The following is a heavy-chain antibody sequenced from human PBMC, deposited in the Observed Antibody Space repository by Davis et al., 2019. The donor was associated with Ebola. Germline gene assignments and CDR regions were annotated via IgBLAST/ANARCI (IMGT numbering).Heavy chain of an antibody. J-gene: IGHJ4*02. CDR2: IYSGGST. CDR3: ARDPSGYGDFPGNY. CDR1: GVTIRSNY. D-gene: IGHD4-17*01. Sequence: GESLKISCAVSGVTIRSNYMSWVRQAPGKGLEWVSVIYSGGSTYYADSVKGRFTISRDNSKNTLYLQMNSLRAEDTAVYYCARDPSGYGDFPGNYWGQGTLVTVSS. V-gene: IGHV3-66*01.